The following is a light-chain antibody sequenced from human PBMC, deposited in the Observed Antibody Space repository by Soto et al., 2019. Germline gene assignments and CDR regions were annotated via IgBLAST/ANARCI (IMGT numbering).Light chain of an antibody. CDR2: EVS. Sequence: QSALTQPPSASGSPGQSVTISCTGTSSDVGGYTYVSWYQQHPGKAPTLMIYEVSKRPSGVPDRFSGSKSGNTASLSVSGLQAEDEADYYCRSYAGSNNFVVFGGGTKLTVL. V-gene: IGLV2-8*01. J-gene: IGLJ2*01. CDR1: SSDVGGYTY. CDR3: RSYAGSNNFVV.